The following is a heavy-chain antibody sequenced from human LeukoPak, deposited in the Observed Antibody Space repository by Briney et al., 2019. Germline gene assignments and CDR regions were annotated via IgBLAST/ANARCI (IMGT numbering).Heavy chain of an antibody. Sequence: ASVKVSCKAAGYTFTGYYMHWVRQAPGQGLEWMGWINPNSGGTNYAQKFQGRVTMTRDTSISTAYMELSRLRSDDTAVYYCARGDDFWSGYFDYWGQGTLVTVSS. CDR2: INPNSGGT. V-gene: IGHV1-2*02. CDR3: ARGDDFWSGYFDY. D-gene: IGHD3-3*01. J-gene: IGHJ4*02. CDR1: GYTFTGYY.